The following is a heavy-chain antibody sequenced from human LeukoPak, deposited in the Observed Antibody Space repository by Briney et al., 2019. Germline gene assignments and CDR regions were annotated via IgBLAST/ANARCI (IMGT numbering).Heavy chain of an antibody. V-gene: IGHV4-38-2*01. CDR2: ISVRGRN. D-gene: IGHD3-3*01. CDR1: GSSIRSRYN. J-gene: IGHJ5*02. CDR3: ARYFDFWSGYPNWLDP. Sequence: PETLTLICAVSGSSIRSRYNGGWLWQPTGGDQEWIGIISVRGRNYFNSSLKSRVNISVDMSKNQFSLTLRSVTAADTAIYFCARYFDFWSGYPNWLDPWGQGMLVIVSA.